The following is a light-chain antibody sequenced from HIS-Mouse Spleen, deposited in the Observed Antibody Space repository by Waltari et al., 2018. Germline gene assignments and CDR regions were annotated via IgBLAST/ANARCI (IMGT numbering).Light chain of an antibody. CDR3: NSRDSSGNHLSD. J-gene: IGLJ1*01. CDR1: SLRSYY. V-gene: IGLV3-19*01. CDR2: GKN. Sequence: SSELTQDPAVSVALGQTVRITCQGDSLRSYYASWYQQKPGQAPVLVIYGKNNRPSGIPDRFSGSSSGNTASLTITGAQAEDEADYYCNSRDSSGNHLSDFGTGTKVTVL.